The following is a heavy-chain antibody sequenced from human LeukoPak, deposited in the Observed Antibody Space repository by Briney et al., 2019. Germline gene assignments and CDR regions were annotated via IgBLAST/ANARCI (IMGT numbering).Heavy chain of an antibody. Sequence: GGSLRLSCAASGFTFSTYGMHWVRQAPGKGLEYVSAISSNGDSRYYANSVKGRFTISRDNSKNTLYLKMGSLRTEDMAVYYCAREAAYDYDVLTGYDYWGQGTLVTVSS. J-gene: IGHJ4*02. CDR2: ISSNGDSR. D-gene: IGHD3-9*01. CDR3: AREAAYDYDVLTGYDY. V-gene: IGHV3-64*01. CDR1: GFTFSTYG.